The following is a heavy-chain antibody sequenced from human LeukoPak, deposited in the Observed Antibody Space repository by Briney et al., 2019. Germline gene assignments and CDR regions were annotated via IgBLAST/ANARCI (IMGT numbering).Heavy chain of an antibody. D-gene: IGHD6-19*01. Sequence: ASVKVSCKASGYTFTSYGISWVRQAPGQGLEWMGWISAYKGNTNYAQKLQGRVTMTTDTSTSTAYMELRSLRSDDTAVYYCARVDRIAVAGSYWGQGTLVTVSS. CDR1: GYTFTSYG. J-gene: IGHJ4*02. CDR3: ARVDRIAVAGSY. V-gene: IGHV1-18*01. CDR2: ISAYKGNT.